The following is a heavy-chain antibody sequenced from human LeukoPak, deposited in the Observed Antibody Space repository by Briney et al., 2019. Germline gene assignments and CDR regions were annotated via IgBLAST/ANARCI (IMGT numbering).Heavy chain of an antibody. CDR1: GHTLRDLS. J-gene: IGHJ4*02. Sequence: ASVKVSCKAFGHTLRDLSIHWVRQAPGKRGGSMGESDPENDEITYSENYLSRVTQTENKTTTTEYMDLNSLRTDETAVYYCESESARNYWGQGTLVTVSS. CDR2: SDPENDEI. D-gene: IGHD3-10*01. V-gene: IGHV1-24*01. CDR3: ESESARNY.